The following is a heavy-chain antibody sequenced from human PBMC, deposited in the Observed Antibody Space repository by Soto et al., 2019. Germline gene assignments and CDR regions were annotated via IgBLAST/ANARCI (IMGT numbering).Heavy chain of an antibody. D-gene: IGHD5-18*01. J-gene: IGHJ6*02. CDR3: ARMVSGYCYGYYYYYGMDV. Sequence: SQTLPLTCAVHGGPLCGLLSGWICQLPRKEPEWSGEINHSGRTNYKPSRESSGTISGDTSKNPVSLKMSSVTAADTAVYYCARMVSGYCYGYYYYYGMDVWGQWTTVT. V-gene: IGHV4-34*01. CDR1: GGPLCGLL. CDR2: INHSGRT.